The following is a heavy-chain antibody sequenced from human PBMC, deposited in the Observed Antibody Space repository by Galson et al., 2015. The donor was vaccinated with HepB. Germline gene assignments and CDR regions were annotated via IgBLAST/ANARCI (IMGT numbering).Heavy chain of an antibody. CDR3: ARVADADYGDHSHFDY. D-gene: IGHD4-17*01. J-gene: IGHJ4*02. V-gene: IGHV3-11*06. CDR1: GFSFSDYY. CDR2: ISSSGSYR. Sequence: SLRLSCAASGFSFSDYYMSWIRQTPGKGLEWVSFISSSGSYRKYVDSVKGRFTISRDNANNSLYLQLNSLRAEDTAVYYCARVADADYGDHSHFDYWGQGTLVTVSA.